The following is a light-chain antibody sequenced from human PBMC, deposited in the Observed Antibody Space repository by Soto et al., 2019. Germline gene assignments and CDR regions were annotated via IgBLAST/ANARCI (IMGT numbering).Light chain of an antibody. V-gene: IGKV1-39*01. CDR1: QSVVTY. CDR2: GAS. CDR3: QQSYRSPYT. Sequence: DIQMTQSPSSLSASVGDTVTVTCRASQSVVTYLNWYQQKPGKAPELLIYGASSLQSGVPSRFSGSASRSDFTLTIKGLQPEDFATYYCQQSYRSPYTFGQGTKVDIK. J-gene: IGKJ2*01.